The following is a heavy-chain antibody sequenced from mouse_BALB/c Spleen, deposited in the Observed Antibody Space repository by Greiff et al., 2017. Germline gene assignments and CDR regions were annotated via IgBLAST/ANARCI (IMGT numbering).Heavy chain of an antibody. V-gene: IGHV5-17*02. CDR3: ARSVDYDGSFAY. Sequence: EVQLVESGGGLVQPGGSRKLSCAASGFTFSSFGMHWVRQAPEKGLEWVAYISSGSSTIYYADTVKGRFTISRDNPKNTLFLQMTSLRSEDTAMYYCARSVDYDGSFAYWGQGTLVTVSA. CDR2: ISSGSSTI. D-gene: IGHD2-4*01. CDR1: GFTFSSFG. J-gene: IGHJ3*01.